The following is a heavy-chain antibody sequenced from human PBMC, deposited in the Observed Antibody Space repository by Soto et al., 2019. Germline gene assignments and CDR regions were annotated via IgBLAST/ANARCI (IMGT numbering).Heavy chain of an antibody. CDR3: GRQVVSGSGYYYGMDV. J-gene: IGHJ6*02. CDR1: GFSMISYY. D-gene: IGHD5-12*01. CDR2: IYYSGST. V-gene: IGHV4-59*08. Sequence: SETLSLTCTVSGFSMISYYWSWIRQPPGKGLEWIGYIYYSGSTNYNPSLKSRVTISVDTSKNQFSLKLSSVTAADTAVYYCGRQVVSGSGYYYGMDVWGQGTRVTVSS.